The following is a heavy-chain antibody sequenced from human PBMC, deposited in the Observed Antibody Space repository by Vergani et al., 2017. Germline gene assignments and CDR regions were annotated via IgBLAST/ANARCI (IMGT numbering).Heavy chain of an antibody. Sequence: VQLLESGGALVQPGGSLRLSCAASGFNFIAYTMTWVRQAPGQGLEWVALISNDGRHTYYADSVRGRFSISRDNSKNTLYLQMNSLRTEDTANYYCRGEMDVWGKGTTVTVSS. CDR2: ISNDGRHT. J-gene: IGHJ6*04. CDR3: RGEMDV. CDR1: GFNFIAYT. V-gene: IGHV3-30*04.